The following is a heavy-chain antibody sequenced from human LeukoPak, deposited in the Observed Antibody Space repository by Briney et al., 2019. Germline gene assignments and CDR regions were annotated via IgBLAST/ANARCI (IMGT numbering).Heavy chain of an antibody. CDR1: GFTFSTEA. CDR3: AKKLGLLPQFDY. Sequence: GGSLRLSCAVSGFTFSTEAMTWVRQAPGKRLKWVSSISDNSGTTYYADSVTGRFTISRDNSRNTVYLQMNSLIVEDTALYYCAKKLGLLPQFDYWRQGTLVAVFS. V-gene: IGHV3-23*01. D-gene: IGHD7-27*01. CDR2: ISDNSGTT. J-gene: IGHJ4*02.